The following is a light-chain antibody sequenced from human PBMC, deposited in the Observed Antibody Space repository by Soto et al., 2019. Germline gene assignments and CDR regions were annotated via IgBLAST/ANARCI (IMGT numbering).Light chain of an antibody. V-gene: IGLV2-14*03. CDR2: DVS. J-gene: IGLJ2*01. CDR3: SSYGASSTL. CDR1: TNDIGGYNY. Sequence: QSALTQPASVSGSPGPAITIPCTGTTNDIGGYNYVSWYQQHPGKVPKLMIFDVSYRPSGISDRFSGSKSGNTASLTISGLQPEDEADYYCSSYGASSTLFGGGTKVTVL.